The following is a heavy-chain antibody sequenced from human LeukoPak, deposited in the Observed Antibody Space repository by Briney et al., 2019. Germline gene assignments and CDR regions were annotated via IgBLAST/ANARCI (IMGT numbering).Heavy chain of an antibody. Sequence: ASVRVSCKASLYTFNTYNIAWVGQAPGQGLEWMGWISPKSGSANYAQKFQGRVTMATDTSTGTAYMDLRSLTSDDTAVYYCARWSGVVVPAAIRRGFDYWGQGTLVTVSS. CDR1: LYTFNTYN. D-gene: IGHD2-2*02. CDR3: ARWSGVVVPAAIRRGFDY. J-gene: IGHJ4*02. CDR2: ISPKSGSA. V-gene: IGHV1-18*01.